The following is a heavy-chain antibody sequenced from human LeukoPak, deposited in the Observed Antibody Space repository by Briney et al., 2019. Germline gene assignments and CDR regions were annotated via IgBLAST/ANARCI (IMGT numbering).Heavy chain of an antibody. J-gene: IGHJ6*03. V-gene: IGHV4-30-4*07. CDR3: ARSVEGYCRGGSCYSYSYYMDV. Sequence: NPSETLSLTCAVSGGAISSGGYSWSWLRQPPGKGLEWIGYIYSSGSTYYNPSLKSRVTISVDTSKNQFSLKLTSMTAADTAVYYCARSVEGYCRGGSCYSYSYYMDVWGKGTTVTVSS. CDR1: GGAISSGGYS. D-gene: IGHD2-15*01. CDR2: IYSSGST.